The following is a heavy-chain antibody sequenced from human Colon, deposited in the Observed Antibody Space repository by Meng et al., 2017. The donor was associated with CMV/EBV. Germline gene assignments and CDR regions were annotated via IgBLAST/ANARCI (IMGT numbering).Heavy chain of an antibody. CDR2: INPNSGGT. Sequence: CEASAYTFTDYYIHWVRQAPGQGLEWMGWINPNSGGTNYAQKFEGRVTMTRDTSISTAYMEMRRLTSDDTAVYYCARDWLGFKVWFGPRGQGTLVTVSS. J-gene: IGHJ5*02. D-gene: IGHD3-3*01. V-gene: IGHV1-2*02. CDR1: AYTFTDYY. CDR3: ARDWLGFKVWFGP.